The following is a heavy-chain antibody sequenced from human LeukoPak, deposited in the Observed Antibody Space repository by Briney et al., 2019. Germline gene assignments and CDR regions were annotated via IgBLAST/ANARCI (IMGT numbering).Heavy chain of an antibody. V-gene: IGHV1-69*04. D-gene: IGHD2-2*01. J-gene: IGHJ3*02. CDR2: IIPILGIA. CDR3: ASRSSNGAFDI. CDR1: GGTFSSYA. Sequence: SVKVSCKASGGTFSSYAISWVRQAPGQGLEWMGRIIPILGIANYAQKFQGSVTITADKSTSTAYMELSSLRSEDTAVFYCASRSSNGAFDIWGQGTMVTVSS.